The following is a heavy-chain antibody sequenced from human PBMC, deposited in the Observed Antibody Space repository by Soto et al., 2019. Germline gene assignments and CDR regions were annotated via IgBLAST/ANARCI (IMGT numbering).Heavy chain of an antibody. CDR1: GGSISSSSYY. CDR2: IYYSGST. CDR3: ARLYSSSWEDAFDI. J-gene: IGHJ3*02. D-gene: IGHD6-13*01. V-gene: IGHV4-39*07. Sequence: QLQLQESGPGLVKPSETLSLTCTVSGGSISSSSYYWGWIRQPPGKGLEWIGSIYYSGSTNYNPSLKSRVTISVDKSKNQFSLKLSSVTAADTAVYYCARLYSSSWEDAFDIWGQGTMVTVSS.